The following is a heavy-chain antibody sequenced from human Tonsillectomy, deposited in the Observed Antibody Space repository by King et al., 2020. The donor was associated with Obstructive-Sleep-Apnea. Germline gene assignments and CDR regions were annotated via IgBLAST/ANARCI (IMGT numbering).Heavy chain of an antibody. D-gene: IGHD5-12*01. J-gene: IGHJ4*02. Sequence: VQLQESGPGLVKPSETLSLTCTVSGGSISSYHWSWSRQPPGKGLEGIGYISYTGSTNYNPSLQSRVTISVDTSKNQFSLRLSSVTAADTALYYCARHPRHSGYDLDYFDFWGQGTLVTVSS. V-gene: IGHV4-59*08. CDR2: ISYTGST. CDR1: GGSISSYH. CDR3: ARHPRHSGYDLDYFDF.